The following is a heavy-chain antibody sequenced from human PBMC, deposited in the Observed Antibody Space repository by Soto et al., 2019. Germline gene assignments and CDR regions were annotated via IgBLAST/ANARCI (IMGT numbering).Heavy chain of an antibody. V-gene: IGHV1-46*01. D-gene: IGHD2-15*01. CDR3: VTDPGSGDRSFDD. CDR2: INPSGGST. Sequence: ASVKVSCKASGYTFTSYYMHWVRQAPGQGLEWVGIINPSGGSTRYAQKFQGRVTVTRDTCTSTVYMELSSLRSEDTAVYYCVTDPGSGDRSFDDWGEGTRVTV. CDR1: GYTFTSYY. J-gene: IGHJ4*02.